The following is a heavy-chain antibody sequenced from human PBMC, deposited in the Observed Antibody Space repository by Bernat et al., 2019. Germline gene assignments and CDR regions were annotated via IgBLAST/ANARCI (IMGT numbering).Heavy chain of an antibody. CDR1: GFTFGDYA. D-gene: IGHD2-2*01. CDR3: TRDGEYCSSTSCYFHGMDV. J-gene: IGHJ6*02. CDR2: IRSKAYGGTT. Sequence: EVQLVESGGGLVQPGRSLRLSCTASGFTFGDYAMSWVRQAPGKGLEWVGFIRSKAYGGTTEYAASVKGRFTISRDDSKSSAYLQMNSLKTEDTAVYYCTRDGEYCSSTSCYFHGMDVWGQGTTVTVSS. V-gene: IGHV3-49*04.